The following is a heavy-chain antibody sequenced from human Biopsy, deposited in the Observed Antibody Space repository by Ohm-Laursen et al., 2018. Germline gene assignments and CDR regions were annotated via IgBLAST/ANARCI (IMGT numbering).Heavy chain of an antibody. CDR3: VREPKTGTAEAWYFDL. V-gene: IGHV4-31*11. CDR2: ISYNERT. Sequence: TLSLTCGVSGASVKTSGCFWAWIRQRPGKGLEWIGYISYNERTHYNPSLTSRLAISFDTSNSRISLQLRSVSVADTAVYYCVREPKTGTAEAWYFDLWGRGSPVTVPS. CDR1: GASVKTSGCF. J-gene: IGHJ2*01. D-gene: IGHD3-9*01.